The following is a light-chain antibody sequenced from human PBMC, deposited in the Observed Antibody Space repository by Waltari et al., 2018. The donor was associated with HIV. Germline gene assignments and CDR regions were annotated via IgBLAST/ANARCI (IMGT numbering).Light chain of an antibody. J-gene: IGKJ1*01. Sequence: EIVLTQSPGTLSLSPGERANLSFRASQSVSGSDLVWYQQKPGQATRLLIYCASRRATSVPDRFSGLGFGTDFALTISRLEPEDFAVYDCQQYGSALCTSGQRTNVEIK. V-gene: IGKV3-20*01. CDR2: CAS. CDR1: QSVSGSD. CDR3: QQYGSALCT.